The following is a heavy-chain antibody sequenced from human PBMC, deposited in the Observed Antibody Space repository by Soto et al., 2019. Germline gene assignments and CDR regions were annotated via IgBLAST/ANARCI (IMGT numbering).Heavy chain of an antibody. Sequence: QIQLVQSEGEVRQPGASVKVSCKTSGYTFINYGVTWVRQRPGQGLEWMGWLNTYNANSKYAQKLQGSVTMNADTSASTAYVELRSLRSDDTAVYFCARAQTPTESDFWGQGTLVIVSS. D-gene: IGHD2-15*01. CDR3: ARAQTPTESDF. CDR2: LNTYNANS. V-gene: IGHV1-18*01. CDR1: GYTFINYG. J-gene: IGHJ4*02.